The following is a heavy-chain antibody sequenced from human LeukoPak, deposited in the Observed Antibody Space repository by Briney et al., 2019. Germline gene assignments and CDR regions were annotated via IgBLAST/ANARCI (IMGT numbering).Heavy chain of an antibody. CDR3: ARVGVYCSSTSCYYHWFDP. CDR1: GYTFTSYY. D-gene: IGHD2-2*01. V-gene: IGHV1-46*01. CDR2: INPSGGST. J-gene: IGHJ5*02. Sequence: ASVKVSCKASGYTFTSYYMHWVRQAPGQGLEWMGIINPSGGSTSYAQNFQGRVTMTTDTSTSTAYMELRSLRSDDTAVYYCARVGVYCSSTSCYYHWFDPWGQGTLVTVSS.